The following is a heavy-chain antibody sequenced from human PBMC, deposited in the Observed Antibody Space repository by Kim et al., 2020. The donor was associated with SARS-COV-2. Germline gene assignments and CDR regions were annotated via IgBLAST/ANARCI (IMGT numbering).Heavy chain of an antibody. CDR1: GYTFTSYG. J-gene: IGHJ4*02. CDR2: ISAYNGNT. Sequence: ASVKVSCKASGYTFTSYGISWVRQAPGQGLEWMGWISAYNGNTNYAQKLQGRVTMTTDTSTSTAYMELRSLRSDDTAVYYCARGSTTVVTPGSYFDYWGQGTLVTVSS. CDR3: ARGSTTVVTPGSYFDY. D-gene: IGHD4-17*01. V-gene: IGHV1-18*01.